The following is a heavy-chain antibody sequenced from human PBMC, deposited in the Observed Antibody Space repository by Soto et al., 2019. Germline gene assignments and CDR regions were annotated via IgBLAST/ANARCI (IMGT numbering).Heavy chain of an antibody. J-gene: IGHJ4*02. CDR2: IWYDGSNK. Sequence: QVQLVESGGGVVQPGRSLRLSCAASGFTFSSYGMHWVRQAPGKGLEWVAVIWYDGSNKYYADSVKGRFTISRDNSKNTLYLQMNSLRAEDTAVYYCASSALLSGYDHYDYWGQGTLVTVSS. D-gene: IGHD5-12*01. CDR3: ASSALLSGYDHYDY. CDR1: GFTFSSYG. V-gene: IGHV3-33*01.